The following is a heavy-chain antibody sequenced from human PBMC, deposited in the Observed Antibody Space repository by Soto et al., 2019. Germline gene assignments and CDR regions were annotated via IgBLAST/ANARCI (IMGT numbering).Heavy chain of an antibody. V-gene: IGHV4-30-2*01. CDR2: IYHSGST. D-gene: IGHD6-13*01. Sequence: TAETLSLTCAVSGGSISSGGYSWSWIRQPPGKGLEWIGYIYHSGSTYYNPSLKSRVTISVDRSKNQFSLKLSSVTAADTAVYYCARGVAAAGSKWFDPWGQGTLVTVSS. J-gene: IGHJ5*02. CDR3: ARGVAAAGSKWFDP. CDR1: GGSISSGGYS.